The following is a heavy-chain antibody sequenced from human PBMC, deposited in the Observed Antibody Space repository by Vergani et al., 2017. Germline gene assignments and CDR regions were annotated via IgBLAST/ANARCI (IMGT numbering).Heavy chain of an antibody. CDR2: IIPIFDIA. J-gene: IGHJ4*02. CDR3: ARGDTVFGCGH. CDR1: GGTFSSYT. Sequence: QVQLVQSGAEVKKPGSSVKVSCKASGGTFSSYTIIWVRQAPGQGLEWMGRIIPIFDIANYAQKFQGRVTITADKSTSTAYMELSSLRAEDTAVYYCARGDTVFGCGHWGQGTLVTVSS. V-gene: IGHV1-69*02. D-gene: IGHD3-16*01.